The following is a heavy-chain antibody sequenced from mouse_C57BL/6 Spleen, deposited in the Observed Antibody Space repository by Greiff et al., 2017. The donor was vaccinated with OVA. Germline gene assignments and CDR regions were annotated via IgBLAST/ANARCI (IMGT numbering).Heavy chain of an antibody. CDR1: GFTFSDYY. D-gene: IGHD4-1*01. J-gene: IGHJ1*03. Sequence: EVKLMESEGGLVQPGSSMKLSCTASGFTFSDYYMAWVRQVPEKGLEWVANINYDGSSTYYLDSLKSRFIISRDNAKNILYLQMSSLKSEDTATYDCARVPSNWDGWYFDVWGTGTTVTVSS. CDR3: ARVPSNWDGWYFDV. CDR2: INYDGSST. V-gene: IGHV5-16*01.